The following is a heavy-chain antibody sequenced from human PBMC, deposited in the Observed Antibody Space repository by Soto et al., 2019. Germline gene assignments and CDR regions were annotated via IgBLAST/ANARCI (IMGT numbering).Heavy chain of an antibody. CDR3: ARDRHDYFWGSDRYYPEMSGMGV. D-gene: IGHD3-16*02. Sequence: ASVKVSCKASGYTFTSYGISWVRQAPGQGLEWMGWISAYNGNTNYAQKLQGRVTMTTDTSTSTAYMELRRLRSDDTAVYYCARDRHDYFWGSDRYYPEMSGMGVWDRGNTIAVSS. CDR2: ISAYNGNT. CDR1: GYTFTSYG. J-gene: IGHJ6*02. V-gene: IGHV1-18*04.